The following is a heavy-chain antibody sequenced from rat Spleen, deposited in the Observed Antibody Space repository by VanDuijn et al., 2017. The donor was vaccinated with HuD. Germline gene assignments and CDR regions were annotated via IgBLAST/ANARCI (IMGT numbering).Heavy chain of an antibody. CDR3: ATPYYSSYIPYWYFDF. CDR2: ISPTGGST. J-gene: IGHJ1*01. CDR1: GFTFSNYG. D-gene: IGHD1-2*01. V-gene: IGHV5-19*01. Sequence: EVQLVESGGGLVQPGRSLKVSCAASGFTFSNYGTHWIRQAPTKGLEWVASISPTGGSTYYRDSVKGRFTISRDNAKSTLYLQMDSLRSEDTATYYCATPYYSSYIPYWYFDFWGPGTMVTVS.